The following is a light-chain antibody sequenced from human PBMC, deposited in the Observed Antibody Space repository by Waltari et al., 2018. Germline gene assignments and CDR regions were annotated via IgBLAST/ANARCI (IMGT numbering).Light chain of an antibody. CDR3: ASWDDRLNGYV. CDR2: NNN. V-gene: IGLV1-44*01. J-gene: IGLJ1*01. CDR1: NSNIGSNT. Sequence: QSVLTQPPSASATPGQRVTISCSGRNSNIGSNTVHWYQQLPGTAPKFLIYNNNQRPSGVPPRFAGSKSGTSAFLAISGLQSEDEADYYCASWDDRLNGYVLGTGTKVTAL.